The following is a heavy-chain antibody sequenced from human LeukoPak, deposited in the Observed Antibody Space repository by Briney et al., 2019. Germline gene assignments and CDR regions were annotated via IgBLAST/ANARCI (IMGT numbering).Heavy chain of an antibody. D-gene: IGHD1-26*01. J-gene: IGHJ4*02. V-gene: IGHV3-23*01. CDR3: AKDGEEWELREFDY. CDR1: GFTFSSYA. Sequence: GGSLRLSCAASGFTFSSYAMSWVRRAPGKGLEWVSAISGSGGSTYYADSVKGRFTISRDNSKNTLYLQMNSLRAEDTAVYYCAKDGEEWELREFDYWGQGTLVTVSS. CDR2: ISGSGGST.